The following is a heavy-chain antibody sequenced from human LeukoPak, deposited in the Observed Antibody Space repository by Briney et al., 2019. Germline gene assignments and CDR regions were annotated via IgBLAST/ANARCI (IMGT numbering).Heavy chain of an antibody. Sequence: SETLSLTCTVSGGSISSYYWSWIRQPPGKGLEWFGYIYYSGSTNYNPSLKSRVTISVDTSKNQFSLKLSSVTAADTAVYYCARARGYSYDYWGQGTLVTVSS. V-gene: IGHV4-59*01. CDR2: IYYSGST. CDR1: GGSISSYY. CDR3: ARARGYSYDY. D-gene: IGHD5-18*01. J-gene: IGHJ4*02.